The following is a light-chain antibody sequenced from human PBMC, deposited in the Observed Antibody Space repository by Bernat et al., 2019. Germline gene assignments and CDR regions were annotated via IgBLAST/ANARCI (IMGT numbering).Light chain of an antibody. CDR1: QDISNS. CDR3: QPTDGSPTWT. V-gene: IGKV1-39*01. Sequence: DIQMTQSPSSLSASVGDRVTITCRASQDISNSLNWYQKKPGTAPRLLIYSASGLPSGVPSRFSGSGSGTDFTLTISSLQLEDFATYYCQPTDGSPTWTFGPGTTVEVK. CDR2: SAS. J-gene: IGKJ1*01.